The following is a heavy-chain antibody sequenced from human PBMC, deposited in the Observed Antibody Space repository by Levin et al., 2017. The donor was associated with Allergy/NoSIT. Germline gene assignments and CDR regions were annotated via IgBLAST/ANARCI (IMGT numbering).Heavy chain of an antibody. D-gene: IGHD2-21*01. V-gene: IGHV1-18*01. CDR1: GYTFTSYA. CDR2: FSVSNGNT. Sequence: GGSLRLSCKASGYTFTSYAINWVRQAPGQGLEWMGWFSVSNGNTNYAQRLRDRATMTSDTSTSTAYMELRSLRSDDTAVYYCARGSSISSFDYWGQGTLVTVSS. J-gene: IGHJ4*02. CDR3: ARGSSISSFDY.